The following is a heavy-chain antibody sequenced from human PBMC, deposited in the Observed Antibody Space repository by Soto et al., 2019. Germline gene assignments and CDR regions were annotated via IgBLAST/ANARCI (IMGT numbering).Heavy chain of an antibody. Sequence: EVQVVESGGGLVQPGGSLRLSCEASGFTFNTYGMNWVRQAPGKGLEWVSYISSSSDPIYYVDSVKGRFTISRDNARNSLFLQMNSLRDEDTAVYYCARDLGIRGTITPDYWGQGTQVTVSS. CDR3: ARDLGIRGTITPDY. CDR1: GFTFNTYG. CDR2: ISSSSDPI. J-gene: IGHJ4*02. D-gene: IGHD3-10*01. V-gene: IGHV3-48*02.